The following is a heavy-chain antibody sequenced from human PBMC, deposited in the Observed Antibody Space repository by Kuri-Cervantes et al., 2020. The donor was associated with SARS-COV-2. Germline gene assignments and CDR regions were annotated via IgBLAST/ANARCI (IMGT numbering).Heavy chain of an antibody. CDR2: SSGDGGST. Sequence: GESLKISCRAAGSMFNDYAMSWVRQAPEKGLERGSGSSGDGGSTYDADPVKSRFNVSRDNTTKTLYLQMNSLRAEDTAVYYCARSDRDRELFSRMRYYYYYFMGVWGNGTMVTVSS. CDR1: GSMFNDYA. CDR3: ARSDRDRELFSRMRYYYYYFMGV. V-gene: IGHV3-23*01. D-gene: IGHD3-10*01. J-gene: IGHJ6*03.